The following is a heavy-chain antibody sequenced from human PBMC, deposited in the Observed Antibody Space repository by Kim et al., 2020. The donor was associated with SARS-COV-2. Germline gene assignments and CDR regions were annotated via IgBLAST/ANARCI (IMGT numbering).Heavy chain of an antibody. Sequence: GGSLRLSCAASGFTVSSNYMSWVRQAPGKGLEWVSVIYSGGSTYYADSVKGRLTISRDNSKNTLYLQMNSLIAEEKAVYYCASCSTSCYKGGYFDYWGEG. V-gene: IGHV3-66*01. CDR1: GFTVSSNY. CDR2: IYSGGST. D-gene: IGHD2-2*02. CDR3: ASCSTSCYKGGYFDY. J-gene: IGHJ4*02.